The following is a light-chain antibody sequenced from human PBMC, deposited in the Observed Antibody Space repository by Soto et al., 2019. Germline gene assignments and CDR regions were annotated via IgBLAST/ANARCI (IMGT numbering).Light chain of an antibody. J-gene: IGLJ2*01. V-gene: IGLV2-14*01. CDR1: SSDVGGYNY. Sequence: QSALTQPASVSGSPGQSITISCTGTSSDVGGYNYVSWYQQHPGKAPKLMIYDVSNRPSGISNRFSGSKSGNTASLTISRLQAEDEADYYCSSYTSSSTQVFGGGTQLTVL. CDR3: SSYTSSSTQV. CDR2: DVS.